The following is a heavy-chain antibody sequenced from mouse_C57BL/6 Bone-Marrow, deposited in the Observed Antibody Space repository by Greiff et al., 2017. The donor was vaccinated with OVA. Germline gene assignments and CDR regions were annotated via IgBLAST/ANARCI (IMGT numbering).Heavy chain of an antibody. CDR1: GFTFTDYY. J-gene: IGHJ3*01. CDR3: ARSSYDYGSWFAY. Sequence: EVKLVESGGGLVQPGGSLSLSCAASGFTFTDYYMSWVRQPPGKALEWLGFIRNKANGYTTEYSASVKGRFTISRDNSQSILYLQMNALRAEDSATYYCARSSYDYGSWFAYWGQGTLVTVSA. D-gene: IGHD2-4*01. V-gene: IGHV7-3*01. CDR2: IRNKANGYTT.